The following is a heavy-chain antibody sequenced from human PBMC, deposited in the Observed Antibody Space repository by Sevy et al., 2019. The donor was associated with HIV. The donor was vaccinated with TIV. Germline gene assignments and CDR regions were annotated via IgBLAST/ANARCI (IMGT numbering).Heavy chain of an antibody. CDR1: GFIFSNFA. CDR3: ARGGNDDEFFHY. J-gene: IGHJ1*01. D-gene: IGHD1-26*01. V-gene: IGHV3-30*04. CDR2: TSYDGSHK. Sequence: GGSLRLSCTVSGFIFSNFAMHWVRQAPGKGLEWVAVTSYDGSHKYYADSVKGRFTVTSNNSRNILSFVMSSLTRDDTAVYYGARGGNDDEFFHYWGQGTLVTVSS.